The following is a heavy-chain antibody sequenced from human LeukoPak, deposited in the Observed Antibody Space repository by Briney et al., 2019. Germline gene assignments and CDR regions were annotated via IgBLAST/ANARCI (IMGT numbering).Heavy chain of an antibody. CDR2: IRYDGSNK. D-gene: IGHD4-17*01. CDR3: AKDKGSVTTSGYFDY. V-gene: IGHV3-30*02. CDR1: GFTFSSYG. Sequence: GGSLRLSCAASGFTFSSYGMHWVRQAPGKGLEWVAFIRYDGSNKYYADSVKGRFTISRDNSKNPLYLQMNSLRAEDTAVYYCAKDKGSVTTSGYFDYWGQGTLVTVSS. J-gene: IGHJ4*02.